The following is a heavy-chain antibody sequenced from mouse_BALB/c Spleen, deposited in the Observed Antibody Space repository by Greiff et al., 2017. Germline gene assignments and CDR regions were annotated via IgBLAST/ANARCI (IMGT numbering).Heavy chain of an antibody. Sequence: EVKLMESGAELVRSGASVKLSCTASGFNIKDYYMHWVKQRPEQGLEWIGWIDPENGDTEYAPKFQGKATMTADTSSNTAYLQLSSLTSEDTAVYYCNPTVVADYYAMDYWGQGTSVTVSS. D-gene: IGHD1-1*01. CDR3: NPTVVADYYAMDY. CDR1: GFNIKDYY. CDR2: IDPENGDT. J-gene: IGHJ4*01. V-gene: IGHV14-4*02.